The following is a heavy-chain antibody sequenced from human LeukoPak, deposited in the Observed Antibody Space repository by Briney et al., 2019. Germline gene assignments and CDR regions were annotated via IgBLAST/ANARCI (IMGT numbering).Heavy chain of an antibody. CDR1: GGSFSGYY. CDR3: ARGFHAGVDY. CDR2: SHHSGST. D-gene: IGHD1-26*01. Sequence: PSETLSLTCAVYGGSFSGYYWTWIRQPPGKGLEWIGESHHSGSTKYNPSLNSRVTITLDPSENQVSLRLGSVTAADTAVYYCARGFHAGVDYWGQGTLVAVSS. J-gene: IGHJ4*02. V-gene: IGHV4-34*01.